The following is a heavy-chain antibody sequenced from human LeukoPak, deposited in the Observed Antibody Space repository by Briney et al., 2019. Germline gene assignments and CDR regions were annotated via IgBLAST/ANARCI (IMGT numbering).Heavy chain of an antibody. CDR2: ISGSGSST. CDR1: GFTFSSYA. J-gene: IGHJ4*02. D-gene: IGHD5-12*01. CDR3: AKHQSDYWEFDY. V-gene: IGHV3-23*01. Sequence: QPGGSLRLSXAASGFTFSSYAMSWVRQAPGKGLEWVSTISGSGSSTYYADSVKGRFTISRDNSKNTLYLQMNSLRAEDTAIYYCAKHQSDYWEFDYWGQGTLVTVSS.